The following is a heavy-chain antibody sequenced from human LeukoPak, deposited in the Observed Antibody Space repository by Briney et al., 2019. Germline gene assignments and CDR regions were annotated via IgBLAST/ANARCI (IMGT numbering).Heavy chain of an antibody. CDR3: ARGPYYYDSSGHPFDY. J-gene: IGHJ4*02. CDR2: INHSGST. V-gene: IGHV4-34*01. CDR1: GGSFSGYY. Sequence: SETLSLTCAVYGGSFSGYYWSWIRQPPGKGLEWIGEINHSGSTNYNPSLKSRVTISVDTSKNQFSLKLSSVTAADTAVYYCARGPYYYDSSGHPFDYWGQGTLVTVSS. D-gene: IGHD3-22*01.